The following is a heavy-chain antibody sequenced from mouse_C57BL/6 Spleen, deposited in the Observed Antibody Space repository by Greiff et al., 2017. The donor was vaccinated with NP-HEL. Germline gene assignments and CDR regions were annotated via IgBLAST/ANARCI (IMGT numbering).Heavy chain of an antibody. J-gene: IGHJ2*01. CDR3: ARTARIKY. CDR1: GYSITSGYG. D-gene: IGHD1-2*01. CDR2: ISYSGST. Sequence: EVKLQESGPGLVRPSQSLSLTCTVTGYSITSGYGWNWIRQFPGNKLEWMGYISYSGSTNYNPSHKSRISITRDTSKNQCFLQLNSVTTEDTATYYCARTARIKYWGQGTTLTVSS. V-gene: IGHV3-2*02.